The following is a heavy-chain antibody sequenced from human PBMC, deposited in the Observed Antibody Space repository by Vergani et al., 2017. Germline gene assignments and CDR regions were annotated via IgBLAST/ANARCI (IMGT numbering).Heavy chain of an antibody. Sequence: EVQLVQSGAEVKKPGESLRISCKGSGYSFTSYWISWVRQMPGKGLEWLGRIDPSDSYTNYSPSFQGHVTISAYKSISTAYLQWSSLKASDTAMYYCARQVAVAGKWWGPYYYYGMDVWGQGTTVTVSS. CDR1: GYSFTSYW. CDR3: ARQVAVAGKWWGPYYYYGMDV. D-gene: IGHD6-19*01. V-gene: IGHV5-10-1*01. CDR2: IDPSDSYT. J-gene: IGHJ6*02.